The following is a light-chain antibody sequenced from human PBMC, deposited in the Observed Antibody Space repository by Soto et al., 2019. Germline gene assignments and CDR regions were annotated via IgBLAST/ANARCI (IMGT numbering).Light chain of an antibody. V-gene: IGKV1-33*01. CDR1: QDIKNY. Sequence: DIQMTQSPSSLCASVGDRVSFTCQASQDIKNYLHWCQQKPGRAPKRLIYDTSNLDIGVPSRFSGSGSGTDFSLTISSLQPEDIGTYFCQQYYNLPFTFGPGTKVDVK. CDR2: DTS. CDR3: QQYYNLPFT. J-gene: IGKJ3*01.